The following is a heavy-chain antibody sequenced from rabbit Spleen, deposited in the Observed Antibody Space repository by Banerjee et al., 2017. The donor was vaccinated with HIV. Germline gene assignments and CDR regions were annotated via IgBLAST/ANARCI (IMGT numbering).Heavy chain of an antibody. CDR3: ARAPDSGYDAYSFKL. V-gene: IGHV1S7*01. J-gene: IGHJ4*01. Sequence: HLKESGGGLVQPGGSLKLSCTASGFTLSSYYMNWVRQAPGKGLEWIGYIDPVFGITYYANWVNGRFSISRENAQNTVFLQMTSLTAADTATYFCARAPDSGYDAYSFKLWGPGTLVTVS. CDR1: GFTLSSYY. CDR2: IDPVFGIT. D-gene: IGHD1-1*01.